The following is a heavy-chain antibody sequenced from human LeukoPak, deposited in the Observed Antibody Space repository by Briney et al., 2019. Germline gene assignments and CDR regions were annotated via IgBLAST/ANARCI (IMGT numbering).Heavy chain of an antibody. CDR3: ARGYYYGSGSHMYYFDY. D-gene: IGHD3-10*01. Sequence: ASVTVSCKASGYTFTGYYMHWVRQAPGQGLEWMGWINPNSGGTNYAQKFQGRVTMTRDTSISTAYMELSRLRSDDTAVYYCARGYYYGSGSHMYYFDYWGQGTLVTVSS. CDR2: INPNSGGT. V-gene: IGHV1-2*02. CDR1: GYTFTGYY. J-gene: IGHJ4*02.